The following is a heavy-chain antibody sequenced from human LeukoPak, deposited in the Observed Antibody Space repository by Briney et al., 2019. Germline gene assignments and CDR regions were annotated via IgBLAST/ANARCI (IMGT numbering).Heavy chain of an antibody. CDR3: ARTLKVGASRSAGY. CDR1: GFTFSSYS. V-gene: IGHV3-21*01. Sequence: GGSLRLSCAASGFTFSSYSMNWVRQAPGKGLEWVSSISSSSSYMYYADSVKGRFTISRDNAKNSLYLQMNSLRAEDAAVYYCARTLKVGASRSAGYWGQGTLVTVSS. CDR2: ISSSSSYM. D-gene: IGHD1-26*01. J-gene: IGHJ4*02.